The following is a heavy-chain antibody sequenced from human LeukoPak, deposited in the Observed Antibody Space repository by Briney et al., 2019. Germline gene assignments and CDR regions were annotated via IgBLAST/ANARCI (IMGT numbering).Heavy chain of an antibody. CDR3: AKDREWVGGDSKGYFDY. J-gene: IGHJ4*02. V-gene: IGHV3-23*01. Sequence: GGSLRLSCEASGLNFSKYGMSWVRQAPGKGLEWVSGITSDGSTYYADSVKGRFTISRDNSKNTLYLQMNSLRAEDTAVYYCAKDREWVGGDSKGYFDYWGQGTLVTVSS. CDR1: GLNFSKYG. CDR2: ITSDGST. D-gene: IGHD2-21*02.